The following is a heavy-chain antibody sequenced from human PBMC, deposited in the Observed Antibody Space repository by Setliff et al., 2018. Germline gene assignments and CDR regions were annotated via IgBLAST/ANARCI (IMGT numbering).Heavy chain of an antibody. CDR3: AAAPAGSDVFDM. CDR1: GFTFSGSA. V-gene: IGHV3-73*01. CDR2: IRSKRDSYAT. J-gene: IGHJ3*02. Sequence: SLRLSCAASGFTFSGSAMYWVRQASGKGLEWVGRIRSKRDSYATIYAASVRGRFTIHRXXXKNTAYLQMNGLKTEDTAVYYCAAAPAGSDVFDMWGQGTMVTVSS. D-gene: IGHD6-13*01.